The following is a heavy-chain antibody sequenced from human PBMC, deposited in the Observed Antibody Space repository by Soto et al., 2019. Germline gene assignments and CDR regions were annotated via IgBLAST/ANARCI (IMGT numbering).Heavy chain of an antibody. CDR1: GYSISSSNW. D-gene: IGHD1-26*01. CDR3: AGREIEGPIDY. CDR2: IYYSGTT. Sequence: QVQLQESGPGLVKPSDTLSLTCAVSGYSISSSNWWGWIRQPPGKGLEWIGYIYYSGTTYYNPSLKSRVTMSVDASKNLFSLKLTSVTAVDTAVYCCAGREIEGPIDYWGQGTLVTVSS. V-gene: IGHV4-28*01. J-gene: IGHJ4*02.